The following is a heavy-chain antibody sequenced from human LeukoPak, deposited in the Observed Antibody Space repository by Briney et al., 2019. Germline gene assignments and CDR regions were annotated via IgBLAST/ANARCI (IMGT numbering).Heavy chain of an antibody. D-gene: IGHD1-7*01. V-gene: IGHV4-39*07. CDR3: ARGGDRYQRKHWNYPYAFDI. J-gene: IGHJ3*02. CDR2: IYYGGST. CDR1: GGSISSSSYY. Sequence: SETLSLTCTVSGGSISSSSYYWGWIRQPPGKGLEWIGSIYYGGSTYYNPSLKSRVTISVDTSKNQFSLKLSSVTAADTAVYYCARGGDRYQRKHWNYPYAFDIWGQGTMVTVSS.